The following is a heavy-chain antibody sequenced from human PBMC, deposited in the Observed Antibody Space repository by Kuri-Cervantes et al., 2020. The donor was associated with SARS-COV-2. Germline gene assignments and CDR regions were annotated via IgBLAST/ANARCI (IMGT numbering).Heavy chain of an antibody. Sequence: GESLKISCAASGFTFSSYGMHWVRQAPGKGLEWVAGIWYDGSNKYYADPVKGRFTISRDNSKNTLYLQMNSLRAEDTAVYYCARDLTAMEDIVVVPAAIRDNYYYYGMDVWGQGTTVTVSS. CDR2: IWYDGSNK. V-gene: IGHV3-33*08. J-gene: IGHJ6*02. D-gene: IGHD2-2*01. CDR1: GFTFSSYG. CDR3: ARDLTAMEDIVVVPAAIRDNYYYYGMDV.